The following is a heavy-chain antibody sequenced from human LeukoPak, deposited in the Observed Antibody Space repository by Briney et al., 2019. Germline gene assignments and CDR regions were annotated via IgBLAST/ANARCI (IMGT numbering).Heavy chain of an antibody. V-gene: IGHV3-30-3*01. J-gene: IGHJ4*02. CDR3: ARDGGYYGSGSYYYFDY. D-gene: IGHD3-10*01. Sequence: GSLRLSCAASGFTFSSYAMHWVRQAPGKGLEWVAVISYDGSNKYYADSVKGRFTISRDNSKNTLYLQMNSLRAEDTAVYYCARDGGYYGSGSYYYFDYWGQGTLVTVSS. CDR2: ISYDGSNK. CDR1: GFTFSSYA.